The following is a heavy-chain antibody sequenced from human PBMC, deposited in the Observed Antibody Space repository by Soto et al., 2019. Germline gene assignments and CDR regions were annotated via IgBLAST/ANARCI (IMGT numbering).Heavy chain of an antibody. CDR2: LSDSGDSI. CDR3: AKVSSSWYAGFFDL. V-gene: IGHV3-23*01. Sequence: EVQLLESGGGLVQPGRSLRLSCTASGFTFSSHAMAWVRQAPGKGLEWVSGLSDSGDSIYYADSVKGRFTIYRDNSMNTLYLQMNTPRVEDTAVYYCAKVSSSWYAGFFDLWGQGTLLTVSS. J-gene: IGHJ4*02. CDR1: GFTFSSHA. D-gene: IGHD6-13*01.